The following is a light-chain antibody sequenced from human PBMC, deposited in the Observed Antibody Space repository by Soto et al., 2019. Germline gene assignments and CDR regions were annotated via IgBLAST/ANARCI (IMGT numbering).Light chain of an antibody. V-gene: IGKV3-20*01. J-gene: IGKJ2*01. Sequence: EIVLTQSPGTLSLSPGDRATLSCRASQSVTSSYLAWYQQKPDQVPRLLIFEASTRATGTPDRFSGSGSATDFTLTISRLEPEDFAVYYCQQYSKSPRTFGQGTKLEIK. CDR2: EAS. CDR1: QSVTSSY. CDR3: QQYSKSPRT.